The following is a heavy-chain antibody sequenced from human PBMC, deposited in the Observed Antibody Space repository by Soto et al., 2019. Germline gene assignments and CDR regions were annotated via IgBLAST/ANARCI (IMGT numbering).Heavy chain of an antibody. CDR1: GYPFTTYH. D-gene: IGHD6-19*01. J-gene: IGHJ5*02. V-gene: IGHV1-18*04. CDR3: ARGDSTGSPTGWFDP. CDR2: ISNYNGDT. Sequence: ASVKVSCKASGYPFTTYHLHWVRQAPGQGLEWVGWISNYNGDTKYAEKFQGRVTLTTDTSTTTTYMDLRSLTSDDTAVYFCARGDSTGSPTGWFDPWGQGTLVTVSS.